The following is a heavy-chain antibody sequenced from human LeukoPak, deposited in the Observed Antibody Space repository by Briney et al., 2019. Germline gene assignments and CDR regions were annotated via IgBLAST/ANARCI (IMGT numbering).Heavy chain of an antibody. J-gene: IGHJ6*03. V-gene: IGHV3-30*04. D-gene: IGHD3-10*01. CDR1: GFTFRNYA. CDR2: ISYDGANK. CDR3: AKDRKLLWFGEFPYYYYYYMDV. Sequence: GALRLSCAASGFTFRNYAMHWVRQAPGKGLEWVAVISYDGANKHYADSVKGRFTISRDNSKNTLYMQMNSLRAEDTAVYYCAKDRKLLWFGEFPYYYYYYMDVWGKGTTVTISS.